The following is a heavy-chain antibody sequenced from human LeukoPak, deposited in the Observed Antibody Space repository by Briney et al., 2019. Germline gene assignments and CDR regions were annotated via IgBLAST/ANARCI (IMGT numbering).Heavy chain of an antibody. D-gene: IGHD3-3*01. CDR3: ARQLRFLEWLSDYYYYGMDV. CDR2: IYYSGST. Sequence: SETLSLTCTVSGGSISSSSYYWGWIRQPPGKGLEWIGSIYYSGSTYYNPSLKSRVTISVDTSKNQFSLKLSSVTAADTAVYYCARQLRFLEWLSDYYYYGMDVWGQGTTVTVSS. CDR1: GGSISSSSYY. V-gene: IGHV4-39*01. J-gene: IGHJ6*02.